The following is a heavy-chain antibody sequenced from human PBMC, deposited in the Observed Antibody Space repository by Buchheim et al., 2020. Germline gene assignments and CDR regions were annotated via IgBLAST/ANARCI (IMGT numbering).Heavy chain of an antibody. Sequence: EVQVVESGGGLVQPGRSLRLSCVESGLIFDDYAMHWVRQGPGKGLEWVSGIFLRCGVTDYAGPVRGRFTISRDKAKRSLFLQMDSLTTEDTALYYCVKDILPGGADVWGPGTT. V-gene: IGHV3-9*01. CDR3: VKDILPGGADV. CDR1: GLIFDDYA. J-gene: IGHJ6*02. D-gene: IGHD4-17*01. CDR2: IFLRCGVT.